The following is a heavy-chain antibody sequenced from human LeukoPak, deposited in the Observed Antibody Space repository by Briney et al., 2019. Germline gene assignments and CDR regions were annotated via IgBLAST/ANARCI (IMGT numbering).Heavy chain of an antibody. Sequence: ASVKVSCKASGYTFTSYGISWVRQAPGQGLEWMGWISAYNGNTNYAQKLQGRVTMTTDTSTSTAYMELRSLRSDDTAVYYCARDPSFEIAAAGTGWFDPWGQGALVTVSS. CDR2: ISAYNGNT. V-gene: IGHV1-18*01. D-gene: IGHD6-13*01. CDR3: ARDPSFEIAAAGTGWFDP. CDR1: GYTFTSYG. J-gene: IGHJ5*02.